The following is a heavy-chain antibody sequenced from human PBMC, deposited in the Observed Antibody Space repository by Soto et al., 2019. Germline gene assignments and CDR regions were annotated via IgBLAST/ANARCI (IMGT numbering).Heavy chain of an antibody. J-gene: IGHJ6*02. D-gene: IGHD2-2*01. CDR1: ELTFSDYW. CDR3: TRGTELTYCTSTSSPGIDV. CDR2: IKQDGSVK. V-gene: IGHV3-7*03. Sequence: PGGSLRLSCAASELTFSDYWMSWVRQAPGKGLEGVANIKQDGSVKFHLDSVKGRFPISRDNAKNSLYLQMNSLRAEDTAVYYFTRGTELTYCTSTSSPGIDVWGQGTTVTVSS.